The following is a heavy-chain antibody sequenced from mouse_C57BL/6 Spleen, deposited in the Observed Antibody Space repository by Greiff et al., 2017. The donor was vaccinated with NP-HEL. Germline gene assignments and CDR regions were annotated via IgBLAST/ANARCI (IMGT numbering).Heavy chain of an antibody. D-gene: IGHD1-1*01. CDR1: GYTFTSYD. J-gene: IGHJ2*01. CDR2: IYPRDGST. Sequence: QVQLKQSGPELVKPGASVKLSCKASGYTFTSYDINWVKQRPGQGLEWIGWIYPRDGSTKYNEKFKGKATLTVDTSSSTAYMELHSLTSEDSAVYFCASRITTVVATPFDYWGQGTTLTVSS. V-gene: IGHV1-85*01. CDR3: ASRITTVVATPFDY.